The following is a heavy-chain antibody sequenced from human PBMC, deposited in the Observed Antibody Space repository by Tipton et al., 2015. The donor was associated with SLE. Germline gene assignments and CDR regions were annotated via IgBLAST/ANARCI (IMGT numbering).Heavy chain of an antibody. V-gene: IGHV4-59*01. CDR2: IYYSGST. Sequence: LRLSCTVSGGSISSYYWSWIRQPPGKGLEWIGYIYYSGSTNYNPSLKSRVTISVDTSKNQFSLKLSSVTAADTAVYYCARIFIGDTFGRYFDYWGQGTLVTVSS. CDR1: GGSISSYY. CDR3: ARIFIGDTFGRYFDY. J-gene: IGHJ4*02. D-gene: IGHD2-21*01.